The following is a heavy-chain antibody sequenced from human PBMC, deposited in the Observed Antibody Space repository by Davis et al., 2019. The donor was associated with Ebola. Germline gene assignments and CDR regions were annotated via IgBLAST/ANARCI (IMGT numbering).Heavy chain of an antibody. CDR3: ARYPGMAAAGTGYYYGMDV. V-gene: IGHV4-59*04. J-gene: IGHJ6*02. CDR1: GGSFSGYY. CDR2: IYYSGST. Sequence: SETLSLTCAVYGGSFSGYYWSWIRQPPGKGLEWIGYIYYSGSTYYNPSLKSRVTISVDTSKNQVSLKLSSVTAADTAVYYCARYPGMAAAGTGYYYGMDVWGQGTTVTVSS. D-gene: IGHD6-13*01.